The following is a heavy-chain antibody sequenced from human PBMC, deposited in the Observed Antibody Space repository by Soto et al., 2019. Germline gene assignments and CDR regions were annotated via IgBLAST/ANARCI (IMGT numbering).Heavy chain of an antibody. J-gene: IGHJ4*02. Sequence: EVQLVESGGGLVQPGGSLRLSYAASGFTVSSNYMSWVRQAPGQGLEWVSVIYSGGSTYYADSVKGRFTISRHNSKNRLYLQMNSLSAEDTAVYYCARDVGGYDSSGYQWGQGALVTVSS. CDR1: GFTVSSNY. CDR2: IYSGGST. V-gene: IGHV3-53*04. D-gene: IGHD3-22*01. CDR3: ARDVGGYDSSGYQ.